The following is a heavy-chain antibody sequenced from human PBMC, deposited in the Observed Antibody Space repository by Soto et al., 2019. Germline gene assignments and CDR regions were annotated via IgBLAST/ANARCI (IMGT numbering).Heavy chain of an antibody. CDR3: AKDLGLGWFGGSDPIDY. Sequence: EVQLLESGGGLVQPGGSLRLSCAASRFTFSSYAMSWVRQAPGKGLEWVSAISGSGGSTYYADSVKGRFTISRDNSKNTLYLQMNSLRAEDTAVYYCAKDLGLGWFGGSDPIDYWGQGTLVTVSS. V-gene: IGHV3-23*01. CDR1: RFTFSSYA. CDR2: ISGSGGST. J-gene: IGHJ4*02. D-gene: IGHD3-10*01.